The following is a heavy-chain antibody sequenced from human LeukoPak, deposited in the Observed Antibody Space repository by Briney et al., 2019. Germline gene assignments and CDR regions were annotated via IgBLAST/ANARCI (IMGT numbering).Heavy chain of an antibody. Sequence: SETLSLTCTVSGGSISSYYWGWIRQPSGKGLEWIGSIYYSGSTYYNPSLKSRVTISVDTSKNQFSLKLSSVTAADTAVYYCARFYYDFWSGYYSDYWGQGTLVTVSS. CDR1: GGSISSYY. V-gene: IGHV4-39*07. J-gene: IGHJ4*02. CDR3: ARFYYDFWSGYYSDY. D-gene: IGHD3-3*01. CDR2: IYYSGST.